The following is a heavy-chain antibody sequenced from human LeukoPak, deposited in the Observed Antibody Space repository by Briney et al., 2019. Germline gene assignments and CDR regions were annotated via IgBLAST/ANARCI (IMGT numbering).Heavy chain of an antibody. CDR2: IKQDGSER. Sequence: GGSLRLSCAASGFTLNGYWMSWVRQAPGRGLEWVANIKQDGSERYYVDSVKGRFTISRDNVKNSLYLQMDSLRAEDTAVYYCARAAHSSSAFWGQGTLVTVSS. V-gene: IGHV3-7*01. CDR1: GFTLNGYW. CDR3: ARAAHSSSAF. D-gene: IGHD6-13*01. J-gene: IGHJ4*02.